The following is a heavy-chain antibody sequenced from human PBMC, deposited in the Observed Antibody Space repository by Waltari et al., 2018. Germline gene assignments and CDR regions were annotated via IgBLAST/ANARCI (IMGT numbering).Heavy chain of an antibody. V-gene: IGHV4-38-2*01. CDR1: GYSISSGYY. J-gene: IGHJ4*02. CDR2: IYHSGST. Sequence: QVQLQESGPGLVKPSETLSLPCAVSGYSISSGYYWGWIRQPPGKGLEWIGSIYHSGSTYYNPSLKSRVTISVDTSKNQFSLKLSSVTAADTAVYYCASGSGSPDYWGQGTLVTVSS. D-gene: IGHD1-26*01. CDR3: ASGSGSPDY.